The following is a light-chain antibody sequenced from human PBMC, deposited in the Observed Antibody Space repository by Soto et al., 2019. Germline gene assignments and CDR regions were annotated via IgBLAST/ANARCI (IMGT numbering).Light chain of an antibody. CDR2: AAS. CDR3: QQSYSTPK. CDR1: QSIRNF. Sequence: DIQMTQSPSSLSASVGDRVTITCLASQSIRNFLNWYQQKPGKAPKVLIYAASSLQSGVPSRLSGSGSGTEFTLTISSLQTEDSATYYCQQSYSTPKFGQGTKVDI. V-gene: IGKV1-39*01. J-gene: IGKJ1*01.